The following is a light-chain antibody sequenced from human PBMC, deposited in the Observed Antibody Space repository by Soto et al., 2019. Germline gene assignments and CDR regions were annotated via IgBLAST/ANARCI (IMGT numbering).Light chain of an antibody. CDR1: QSVTSTY. Sequence: EIVLTQSPVTPSLSPGERATLSCRASQSVTSTYLAWYQQKPGQSPRLIIYGGSTRASGFPDRFSGGGSGTDFTLTISRLEPEDSAVYYCHCQQFDSSRVYSFGQGTKLEI. CDR2: GGS. V-gene: IGKV3-20*01. CDR3: QQFDSSRVYS. J-gene: IGKJ2*03.